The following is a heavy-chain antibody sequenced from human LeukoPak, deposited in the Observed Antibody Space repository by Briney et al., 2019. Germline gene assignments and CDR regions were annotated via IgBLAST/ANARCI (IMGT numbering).Heavy chain of an antibody. CDR1: GFTFSSYA. CDR2: ISASGGGA. J-gene: IGHJ4*02. CDR3: AKDVRRAEYCSATTCYTSSFDY. Sequence: GGSLRLSCAASGFTFSSYAMSWVRQAPGKGLEWVSTISASGGGAYYADSVKGRFTISRDNSKDTLSLQMNTLRAEDPAVYYCAKDVRRAEYCSATTCYTSSFDYWGQGTLVTVSS. V-gene: IGHV3-23*01. D-gene: IGHD2-2*02.